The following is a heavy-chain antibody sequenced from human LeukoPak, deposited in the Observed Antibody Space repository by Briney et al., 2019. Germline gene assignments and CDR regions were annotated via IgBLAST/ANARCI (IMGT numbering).Heavy chain of an antibody. CDR2: TYYRSKWYN. D-gene: IGHD3-10*01. J-gene: IGHJ5*02. V-gene: IGHV6-1*01. CDR3: ARNKLLWFGDQSRGWGWFDP. Sequence: SQTLSLTCAISGDSVSSNSAAWNWIRQSPSRGLEWLGRTYYRSKWYNDYAVSVKSRITINPDTSKNQFSPQLNSVTPEDTAVYYCARNKLLWFGDQSRGWGWFDPWGQGTLVTVSS. CDR1: GDSVSSNSAA.